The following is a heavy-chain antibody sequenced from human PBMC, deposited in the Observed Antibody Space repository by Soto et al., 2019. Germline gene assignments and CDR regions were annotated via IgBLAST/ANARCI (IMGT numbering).Heavy chain of an antibody. V-gene: IGHV3-23*01. CDR1: GFTFSRYA. CDR2: ISDRGDKT. D-gene: IGHD3-22*01. J-gene: IGHJ3*02. Sequence: EVQLLESGGGLVQPGGSLRLSCAASGFTFSRYAMTWVRQAPGKGLEWVSGISDRGDKTFYADSVKGRFTISRDNSKNTAYLQMNSLSAEDTAVYYCANGYVSRLDIWGQGTLVAVSS. CDR3: ANGYVSRLDI.